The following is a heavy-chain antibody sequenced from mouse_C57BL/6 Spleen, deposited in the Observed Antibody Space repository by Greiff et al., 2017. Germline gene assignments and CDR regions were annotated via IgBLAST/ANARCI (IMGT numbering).Heavy chain of an antibody. J-gene: IGHJ4*01. D-gene: IGHD1-1*01. V-gene: IGHV1-22*01. Sequence: VQLQQSGPELVKPGASVKMSCKASGYTFTDYNMHWVKQSHGKSLEWIGYINPNNGGTSYNQKFKGKATLTVNKSSSTAYMELRSLTSEDSAVYYCARYGSSYGYAMAYWGQGTSVTVSS. CDR1: GYTFTDYN. CDR3: ARYGSSYGYAMAY. CDR2: INPNNGGT.